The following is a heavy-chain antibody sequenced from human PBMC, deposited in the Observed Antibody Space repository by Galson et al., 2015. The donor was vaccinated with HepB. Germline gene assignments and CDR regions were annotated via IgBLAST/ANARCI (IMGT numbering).Heavy chain of an antibody. V-gene: IGHV3-23*01. D-gene: IGHD3-16*01. Sequence: SLRLSCAASGFTFSSYAMSWVRQAPGKGLEWVSAISGSGGSTYYADSVKGRFTISRDNSKNTLYLQMNSLRAEDTAVYYCANSVRWHSELGGWFDPWGQGTLVTVSS. J-gene: IGHJ5*02. CDR1: GFTFSSYA. CDR3: ANSVRWHSELGGWFDP. CDR2: ISGSGGST.